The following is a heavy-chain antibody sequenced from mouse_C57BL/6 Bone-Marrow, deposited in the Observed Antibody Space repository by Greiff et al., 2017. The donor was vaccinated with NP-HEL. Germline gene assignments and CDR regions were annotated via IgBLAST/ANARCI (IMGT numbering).Heavy chain of an antibody. CDR3: TGYYSNYYAIDY. Sequence: EVKVEESGGGLVQPGGSMKLSCVASGFTFSNYWMNWVRQSPEKGLEWVAQIRLKSDNYATHYAESVKGRFTISRDNSKSSVYLKMNNLKAEDTGIYYCTGYYSNYYAIDYWGQGKAVTVSA. V-gene: IGHV6-3*01. J-gene: IGHJ4*01. D-gene: IGHD2-5*01. CDR2: IRLKSDNYAT. CDR1: GFTFSNYW.